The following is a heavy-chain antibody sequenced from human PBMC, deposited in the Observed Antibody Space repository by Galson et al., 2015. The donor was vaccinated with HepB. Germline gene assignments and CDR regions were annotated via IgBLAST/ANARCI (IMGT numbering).Heavy chain of an antibody. CDR2: IKQDGSEK. J-gene: IGHJ6*02. V-gene: IGHV3-7*03. D-gene: IGHD6-13*01. CDR1: GFTFSSYW. Sequence: SLRLSCAASGFTFSSYWMSWVRQAPGKGLEWVANIKQDGSEKYYVDSVKGRFTISRDNAKNSLYLQMNSLRAEDTAVYYCARGLSRGIANPFPVWEQTPHGMDVWGQGTTVTVSS. CDR3: ARGLSRGIANPFPVWEQTPHGMDV.